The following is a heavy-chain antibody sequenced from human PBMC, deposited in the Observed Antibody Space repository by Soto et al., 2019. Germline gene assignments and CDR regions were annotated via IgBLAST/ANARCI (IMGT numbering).Heavy chain of an antibody. CDR2: ISYDGSNK. Sequence: LRLSCAASGFTFSSYAMHWVRQAPGKGLEWVAVISYDGSNKYYADSVKGRFTISRDNSKNTLYLQMNSLRAEDTAVYYCARGYCSSTSCYPTFDPWGQGTLVTVSS. CDR1: GFTFSSYA. CDR3: ARGYCSSTSCYPTFDP. D-gene: IGHD2-2*01. J-gene: IGHJ5*02. V-gene: IGHV3-30-3*01.